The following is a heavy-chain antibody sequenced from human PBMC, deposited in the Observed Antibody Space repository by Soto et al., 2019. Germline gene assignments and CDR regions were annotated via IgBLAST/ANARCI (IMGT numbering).Heavy chain of an antibody. D-gene: IGHD3-10*01. CDR2: ISKDGNSK. J-gene: IGHJ4*02. Sequence: GGSLRLSCAASGFTFSSYAIHWVRQAPGKGLEWVTIISKDGNSKHYADSVKGRFTISRDNSKNTLFLQMNSLRAEDTAVYYCARDPQGSYCYIDYWGQGTPVTVSS. CDR3: ARDPQGSYCYIDY. CDR1: GFTFSSYA. V-gene: IGHV3-30-3*01.